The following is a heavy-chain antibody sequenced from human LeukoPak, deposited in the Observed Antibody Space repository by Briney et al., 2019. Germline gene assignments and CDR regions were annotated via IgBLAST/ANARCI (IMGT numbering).Heavy chain of an antibody. J-gene: IGHJ4*02. V-gene: IGHV3-30*18. CDR1: GFTFGSYG. CDR3: AKDAVRYSGWFPVDY. Sequence: PGGSPRLSCAASGFTFGSYGMHWVRQAPGKGLEWVAVISHDGSNKYYADSVKGRFTISRDNSKNTLYLQMNSLRAEDTAVYYCAKDAVRYSGWFPVDYWGQGTLATVSS. CDR2: ISHDGSNK. D-gene: IGHD6-19*01.